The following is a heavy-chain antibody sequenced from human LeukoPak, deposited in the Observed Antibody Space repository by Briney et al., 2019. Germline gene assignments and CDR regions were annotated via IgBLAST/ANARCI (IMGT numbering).Heavy chain of an antibody. Sequence: HGESLKISCKASGYSFNNYWIGWVRQMPGKGPEWMEVIYPGDSDTRYSPSFQGQVTISADKSTSTAYLQWRSLKASDTAMYYCARRGDNRDWFDPWGQGTLVTVSS. CDR2: IYPGDSDT. D-gene: IGHD3-16*01. V-gene: IGHV5-51*01. J-gene: IGHJ5*02. CDR3: ARRGDNRDWFDP. CDR1: GYSFNNYW.